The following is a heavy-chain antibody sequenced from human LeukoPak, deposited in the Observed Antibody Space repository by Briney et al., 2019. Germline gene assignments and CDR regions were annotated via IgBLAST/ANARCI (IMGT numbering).Heavy chain of an antibody. CDR3: ARSPPPPTTVITPGSFNNWFDP. J-gene: IGHJ5*02. CDR2: IIPIFDTA. Sequence: ASVKVSCKASGGTFSNYAISWARQAPGQGLEWMGGIIPIFDTANYAQKFQGRVTITADESTSTAYMELSSLRSEDTAVYYCARSPPPPTTVITPGSFNNWFDPWGQGTLVTVSS. CDR1: GGTFSNYA. D-gene: IGHD4-23*01. V-gene: IGHV1-69*01.